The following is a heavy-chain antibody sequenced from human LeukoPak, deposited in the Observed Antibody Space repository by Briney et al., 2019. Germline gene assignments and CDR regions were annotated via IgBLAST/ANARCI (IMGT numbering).Heavy chain of an antibody. J-gene: IGHJ4*02. CDR3: ARGQDAFKTGY. CDR2: IHPSGIT. Sequence: PSQTLSLTCTVSGGSLTIGHYSWTWIRQHPGKGLEWIGYIHPSGITDYNPSLQSRVAMSLDTSQNQFSLKLTSVTAADTAIYYCARGQDAFKTGYWGQGTLVTVSS. D-gene: IGHD5-24*01. CDR1: GGSLTIGHYS. V-gene: IGHV4-31*03.